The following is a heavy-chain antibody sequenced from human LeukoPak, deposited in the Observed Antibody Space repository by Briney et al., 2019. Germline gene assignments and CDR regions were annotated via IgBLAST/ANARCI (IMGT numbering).Heavy chain of an antibody. Sequence: GGSLRLSCAASGFTFSSYAMHRGRQAPGKGLEGVAVISYDGSNKYYADSVKGRFTISRDNSKNTLYLQMNSLRAEDTAVYYCAREGTRYCSGGSCPYFDYWGQGTLVTVSS. CDR2: ISYDGSNK. V-gene: IGHV3-30-3*01. CDR1: GFTFSSYA. D-gene: IGHD2-15*01. J-gene: IGHJ4*02. CDR3: AREGTRYCSGGSCPYFDY.